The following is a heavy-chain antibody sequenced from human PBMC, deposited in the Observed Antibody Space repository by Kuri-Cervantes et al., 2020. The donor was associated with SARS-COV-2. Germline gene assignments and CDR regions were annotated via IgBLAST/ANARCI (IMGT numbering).Heavy chain of an antibody. CDR3: AKYDCISGSYRSRMYYFDY. D-gene: IGHD3-16*02. J-gene: IGHJ4*02. CDR1: GFTISDYY. CDR2: ISSSSSYT. V-gene: IGHV3-11*03. Sequence: GGSLRLSWAASGFTISDYYMSCIRQAPGKGLEWVSYISSSSSYTNYADSVKGRFTISRDNSKNTLYLQMNRLRAYDTAVYYDAKYDCISGSYRSRMYYFDYWGQGTLVTVSS.